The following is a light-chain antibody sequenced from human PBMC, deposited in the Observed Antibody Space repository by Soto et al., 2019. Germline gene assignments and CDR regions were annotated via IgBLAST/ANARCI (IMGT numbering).Light chain of an antibody. V-gene: IGKV3-11*01. CDR1: QSVSNY. CDR2: DAS. Sequence: EIVLTQSPATLSLSPAERSTRSFIASQSVSNYLAWYQHKPGQAPRLLIYDASNRATGIPARFSGSGSGTDFTLTISSLEPEDFAVYYCQQRSSWPPITFGQGTRLEIK. CDR3: QQRSSWPPIT. J-gene: IGKJ5*01.